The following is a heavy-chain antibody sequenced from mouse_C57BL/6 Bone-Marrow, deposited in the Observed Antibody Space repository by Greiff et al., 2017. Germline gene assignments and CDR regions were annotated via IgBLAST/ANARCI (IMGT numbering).Heavy chain of an antibody. CDR2: IYPGNSDT. D-gene: IGHD1-1*01. CDR3: TNSSSTGRYFDY. CDR1: GYTFTSYW. Sequence: EVKLVESGTVLARPGASVKMSCKTSGYTFTSYWMHWVKQRPGQGLEWIGAIYPGNSDTSYNQKFKGKAKLTAVTSASTAYMELSSLTNEDSAVXYCTNSSSTGRYFDYWGQGTTLTVSS. V-gene: IGHV1-5*01. J-gene: IGHJ2*01.